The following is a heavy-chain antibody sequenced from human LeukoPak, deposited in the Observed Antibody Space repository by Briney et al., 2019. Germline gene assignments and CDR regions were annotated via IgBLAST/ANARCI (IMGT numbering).Heavy chain of an antibody. Sequence: GGSLRLSCAASGFTFSDYYMSWIRQAPGKGLDWISYISSSGSTIYYADSVKGRFTISRDNAKNSLYLQMNSLRAEDTAVYYCARGTTTGIYFDYWGQGTLVTVSS. CDR1: GFTFSDYY. CDR2: ISSSGSTI. CDR3: ARGTTTGIYFDY. V-gene: IGHV3-11*01. J-gene: IGHJ4*02. D-gene: IGHD1-1*01.